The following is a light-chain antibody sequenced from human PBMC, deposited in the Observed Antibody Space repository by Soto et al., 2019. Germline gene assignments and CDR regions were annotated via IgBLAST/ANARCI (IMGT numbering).Light chain of an antibody. CDR2: EVS. Sequence: QSALTQPASVSGSPGQSITISCTGTRSDVGGYNYVSWYQQHPGKAPKLMIYEVSNRPSGVSNRFSGSKSGNTASLTISGRQAEDEADYYCSSYTSSSIDYVFGTGTKLTVL. J-gene: IGLJ1*01. CDR1: RSDVGGYNY. CDR3: SSYTSSSIDYV. V-gene: IGLV2-14*01.